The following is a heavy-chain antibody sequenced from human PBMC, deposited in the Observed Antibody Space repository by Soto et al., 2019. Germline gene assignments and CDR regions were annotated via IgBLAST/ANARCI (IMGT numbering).Heavy chain of an antibody. CDR3: ARGVGWEPLDS. CDR2: ISALNGNT. Sequence: QVQLVQSGAEVKKPGASVKVSCKASGYTFTSYGISWVRQAPGQGLEWMGWISALNGNTNYAQKLQGRVTMTTDASTRAAYLEWRSLRCDDTAVYYCARGVGWEPLDSWGQGTLVTVSS. D-gene: IGHD1-26*01. V-gene: IGHV1-18*01. CDR1: GYTFTSYG. J-gene: IGHJ4*02.